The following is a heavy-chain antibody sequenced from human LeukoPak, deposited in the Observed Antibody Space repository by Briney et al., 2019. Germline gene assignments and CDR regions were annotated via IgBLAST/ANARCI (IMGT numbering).Heavy chain of an antibody. CDR1: GFTLNPYS. J-gene: IGHJ4*02. V-gene: IGHV3-21*04. Sequence: GTSLRLSCAASGFTLNPYSMHWVRQAPGKGLEWVSSISSSSSYIYYADSVKGRFTISRDNAKNSLYLQMNSLRAEDTAVYYCAKDRYYGSGSYYNYWGQGTLVTVSS. D-gene: IGHD3-10*01. CDR2: ISSSSSYI. CDR3: AKDRYYGSGSYYNY.